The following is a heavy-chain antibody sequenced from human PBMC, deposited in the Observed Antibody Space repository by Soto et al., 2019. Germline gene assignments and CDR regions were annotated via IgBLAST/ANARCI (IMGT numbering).Heavy chain of an antibody. V-gene: IGHV3-64*02. J-gene: IGHJ2*01. CDR3: ARGGYGGNLIWYFDL. CDR2: ISSNGGST. Sequence: EVQLVESGEGLVQPGGSLRLSCAASGFTFSSYAMHWVRQAPGKGLEYVSAISSNGGSTYYADSVKGRFTISRDNSKNTLYLQMGSLRAEDMAVYYCARGGYGGNLIWYFDLWGRGTLVTVSS. D-gene: IGHD4-17*01. CDR1: GFTFSSYA.